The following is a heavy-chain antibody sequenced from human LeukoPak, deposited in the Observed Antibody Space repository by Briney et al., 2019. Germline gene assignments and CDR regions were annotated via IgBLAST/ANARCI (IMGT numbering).Heavy chain of an antibody. Sequence: GGSLRLSCAASGFTFSSYAMSWVRQAPGKGLEWVSAISGSGGSTYYADSVKGRFTISRDNSKNTLYLQMNSLRAEDTAVYHCAKYVDIVATITYFDYWGQGTLVTVSS. CDR2: ISGSGGST. CDR1: GFTFSSYA. V-gene: IGHV3-23*01. CDR3: AKYVDIVATITYFDY. D-gene: IGHD5-12*01. J-gene: IGHJ4*02.